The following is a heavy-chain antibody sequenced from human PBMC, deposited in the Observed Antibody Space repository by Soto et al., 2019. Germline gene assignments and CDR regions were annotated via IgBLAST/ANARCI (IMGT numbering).Heavy chain of an antibody. J-gene: IGHJ6*02. Sequence: PGGSLRLSCAASGFTFSSSAMSWVRQAPGTGLEWVSARSGVYGSTYYADSVKSRVTISRDDSKSTLYLQVDSLTPEYTAIYYCVHMKVNTRRWYDSYYYSLDDWGQGTTVTVSS. CDR2: RSGVYGST. D-gene: IGHD3-3*01. V-gene: IGHV3-23*01. CDR1: GFTFSSSA. CDR3: VHMKVNTRRWYDSYYYSLDD.